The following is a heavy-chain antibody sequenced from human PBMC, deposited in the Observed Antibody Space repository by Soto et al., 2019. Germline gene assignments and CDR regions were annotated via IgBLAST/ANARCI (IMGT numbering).Heavy chain of an antibody. Sequence: ASVKVSFKASGYTFTSYAMHWLRQAPGQRLEWMGWINAGNGNTKYSQKFQGRVTITRDTSASTAYMELSSLRSEDTAVYYCARLDRHDAFDIWGQGTMVTVSS. CDR1: GYTFTSYA. CDR2: INAGNGNT. V-gene: IGHV1-3*01. J-gene: IGHJ3*02. CDR3: ARLDRHDAFDI. D-gene: IGHD3-22*01.